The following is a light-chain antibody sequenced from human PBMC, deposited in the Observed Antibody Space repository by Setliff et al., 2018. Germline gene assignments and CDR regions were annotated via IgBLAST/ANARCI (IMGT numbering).Light chain of an antibody. CDR1: SSDVGGYNY. Sequence: QSVLVQPASVSGSPGQSITISCTGTSSDVGGYNYVSWYQQHPGKVPKLMIYDVSNRPSGVSNRFSGSKSGNTASLTISGLQTEDEADYYCSSYTNSATYVFGTGTRSPS. CDR2: DVS. J-gene: IGLJ1*01. V-gene: IGLV2-14*03. CDR3: SSYTNSATYV.